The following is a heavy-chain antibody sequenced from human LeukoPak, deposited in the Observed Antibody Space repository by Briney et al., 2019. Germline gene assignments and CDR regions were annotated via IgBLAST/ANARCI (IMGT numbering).Heavy chain of an antibody. J-gene: IGHJ5*02. Sequence: GGSLRLSCTASGFTFSSYGMHGVRQAPGKGLEWVAVISYDGSNTYYLDSVKGRFIISRDNSRNTLYLQMNSLRVEDTAVYYCAKDIGILTTSLYNWFDPWGQGTLVTVSS. CDR2: ISYDGSNT. CDR3: AKDIGILTTSLYNWFDP. CDR1: GFTFSSYG. D-gene: IGHD2/OR15-2a*01. V-gene: IGHV3-33*05.